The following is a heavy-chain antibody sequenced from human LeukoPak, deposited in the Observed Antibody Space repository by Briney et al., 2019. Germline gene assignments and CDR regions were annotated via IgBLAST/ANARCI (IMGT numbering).Heavy chain of an antibody. CDR2: INPLGGKT. J-gene: IGHJ3*02. CDR3: ARDPGNYGDLGLDI. D-gene: IGHD4-17*01. V-gene: IGHV1-46*01. Sequence: ASVKVSCKASGYTFTSYYMHWVRQAPGQGLEWMGIINPLGGKTTYTQKFQDRVTMTRDTSTSTVYMELSSLRSDDTAVYYCARDPGNYGDLGLDIWGQGTTVTVSS. CDR1: GYTFTSYY.